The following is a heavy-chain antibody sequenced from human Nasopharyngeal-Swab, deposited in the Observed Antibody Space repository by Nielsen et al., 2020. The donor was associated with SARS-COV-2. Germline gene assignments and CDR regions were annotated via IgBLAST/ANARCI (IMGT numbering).Heavy chain of an antibody. J-gene: IGHJ4*02. CDR1: GFTLSDFY. CDR2: ISSGSDSSV. Sequence: GESLKISCAASGFTLSDFYMNWIRQAPGKGLEWLSKISSGSDSSVDYADSVKGRFTISRDNAKNSLYLHMDSLGAEDTAVYYCARDGGRGKSYVMWDYWGQGTLVTVSS. V-gene: IGHV3-11*01. CDR3: ARDGGRGKSYVMWDY. D-gene: IGHD5-18*01.